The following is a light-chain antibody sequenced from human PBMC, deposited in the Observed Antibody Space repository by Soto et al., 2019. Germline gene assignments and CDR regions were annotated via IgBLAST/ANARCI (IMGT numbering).Light chain of an antibody. Sequence: QSVLTQPPSVSGTPGQRVTISCSGSSSNIGSHLVNWYQQVPGTAPRLLIYTNNQRPSGVPDRFSDSKSGTSASLAISGLHSEDEAHYYCATWDASLQSWVFGGGTKVTVL. J-gene: IGLJ3*02. CDR1: SSNIGSHL. V-gene: IGLV1-44*01. CDR2: TNN. CDR3: ATWDASLQSWV.